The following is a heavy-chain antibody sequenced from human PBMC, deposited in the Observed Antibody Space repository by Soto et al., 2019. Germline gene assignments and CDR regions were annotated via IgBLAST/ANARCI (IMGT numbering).Heavy chain of an antibody. Sequence: SVKVSCKASGDTSDSFSISWVRQAPGQGLEWMGGIIPMFGTGNYAQKFQGRLTITADESTGTSYMDLKSLRSEDTAVYFCARENRDDNSGWYSSSDWFDPWGQGTLVTVSS. CDR2: IIPMFGTG. J-gene: IGHJ5*02. V-gene: IGHV1-69*13. D-gene: IGHD6-19*01. CDR3: ARENRDDNSGWYSSSDWFDP. CDR1: GDTSDSFS.